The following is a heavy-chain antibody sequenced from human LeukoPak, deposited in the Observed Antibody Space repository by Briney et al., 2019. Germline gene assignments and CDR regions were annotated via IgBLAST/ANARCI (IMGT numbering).Heavy chain of an antibody. Sequence: WESLRLSCAASGFTFSAYEMNWVRQAPGKGLEWLSYISGSGDTIYYAESVKGRFTISRDNAKNSLYLQMSSLRAEDTAVYYCVSAYGGLLDYWGQGTLVTVSS. D-gene: IGHD3-16*01. CDR2: ISGSGDTI. J-gene: IGHJ4*02. CDR3: VSAYGGLLDY. CDR1: GFTFSAYE. V-gene: IGHV3-48*03.